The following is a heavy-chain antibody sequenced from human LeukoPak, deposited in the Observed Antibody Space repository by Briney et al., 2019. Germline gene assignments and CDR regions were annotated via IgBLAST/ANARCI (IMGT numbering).Heavy chain of an antibody. D-gene: IGHD5-18*01. CDR2: IYSGGST. V-gene: IGHV3-66*01. CDR3: AKDEMDTAMVDY. Sequence: GGSLRLSCAASGFTVSSNYMSWVRQAPGKGLEWVSVIYSGGSTYYADSVKGRFTISRDNSKNTLYLQMNSLRAEDTAVYYCAKDEMDTAMVDYWGQGTLVTVSS. J-gene: IGHJ4*02. CDR1: GFTVSSNY.